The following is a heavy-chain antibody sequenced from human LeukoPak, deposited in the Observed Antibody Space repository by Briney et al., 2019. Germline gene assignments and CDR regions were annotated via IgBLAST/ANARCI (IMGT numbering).Heavy chain of an antibody. Sequence: SSETLSLTCTVSGGSISSYYWSWIRQPPGKGLEWIGYIYYSGSTNYNPSLKSRVTISVDTSKNQFSLKLSSVTAADTAVYYCARVYYSSSYDYWYFDLWGRGTLVTVSS. V-gene: IGHV4-59*01. J-gene: IGHJ2*01. D-gene: IGHD6-13*01. CDR2: IYYSGST. CDR3: ARVYYSSSYDYWYFDL. CDR1: GGSISSYY.